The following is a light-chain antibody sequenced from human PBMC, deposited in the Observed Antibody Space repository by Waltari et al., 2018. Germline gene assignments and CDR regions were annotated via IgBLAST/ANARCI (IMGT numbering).Light chain of an antibody. Sequence: QSALTQPASVSGSPGQSITISCTGTSSDVGGYNYVSWYQQHPGKPPKLMIYDVSNRPSGVSNRFSDSKSGNTASLTISGLQAEDEADYYCSSFTISSTWVFGGGTKLTVL. CDR1: SSDVGGYNY. CDR3: SSFTISSTWV. CDR2: DVS. J-gene: IGLJ3*02. V-gene: IGLV2-14*01.